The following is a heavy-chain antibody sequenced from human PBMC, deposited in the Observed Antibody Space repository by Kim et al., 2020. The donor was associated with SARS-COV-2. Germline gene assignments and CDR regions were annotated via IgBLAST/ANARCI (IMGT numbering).Heavy chain of an antibody. CDR1: GGSISSYY. CDR3: LRLGVGYNDLGSSYSSVDAFDG. D-gene: IGHD3-3*01. CDR2: IYTSGST. Sequence: SETLSLTCTVSGGSISSYYCSWIWQPAGKGLELIGLIYTSGSTNYNPSLKSRVTMSVDTSKNQFSLKLSPVAAADTAVDYCLRLGVGYNDLGSSYSSVDAFDGGGRGTMVTVSS. J-gene: IGHJ3*01. V-gene: IGHV4-4*07.